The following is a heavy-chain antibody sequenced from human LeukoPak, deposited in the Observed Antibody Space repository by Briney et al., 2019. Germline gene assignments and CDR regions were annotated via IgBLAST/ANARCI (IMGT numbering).Heavy chain of an antibody. V-gene: IGHV3-33*06. Sequence: PGGSLRLSCAASGFTFSSYGMHWVRQAPGKGLEWVAVIWYDGSNKYYADSVKGRFTISRDNSKNTLYLQMNSLRAEDTAVYYCAKNQLRYYYMDVWGKGTTVTVSS. CDR1: GFTFSSYG. CDR2: IWYDGSNK. D-gene: IGHD2-2*01. J-gene: IGHJ6*03. CDR3: AKNQLRYYYMDV.